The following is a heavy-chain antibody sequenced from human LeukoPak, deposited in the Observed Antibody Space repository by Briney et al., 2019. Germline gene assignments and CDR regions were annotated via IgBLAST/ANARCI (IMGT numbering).Heavy chain of an antibody. J-gene: IGHJ6*02. D-gene: IGHD6-13*01. CDR3: TKARGMNYYYGMDV. CDR1: GLTFIRNG. V-gene: IGHV3-23*01. Sequence: GGSLRLSCVVSGLTFIRNGMSWVRQAPGKGLEWVSSISGISGTIYIADSVKGRFIISRDISKNTLYLQMTNLRAEDTAVYYCTKARGMNYYYGMDVWGQGTTVIVSS. CDR2: ISGISGTI.